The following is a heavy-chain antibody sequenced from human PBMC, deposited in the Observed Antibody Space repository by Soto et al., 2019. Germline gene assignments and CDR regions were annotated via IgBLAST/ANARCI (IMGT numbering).Heavy chain of an antibody. Sequence: EVQLVESGGGSVQPGESLRLSCAGSGFTFSSYVMNWVRQAPGKGLEWVSGISGSGGSTYYADSVQGRFSISRDNSKXXXXXXXXXXXXXXXXXXXXXXXXXXXXXXRGYWGQGTLVIVSS. J-gene: IGHJ4*02. CDR2: ISGSGGST. V-gene: IGHV3-23*04. CDR1: GFTFSSYV. CDR3: XXXXXXXXXXRGY.